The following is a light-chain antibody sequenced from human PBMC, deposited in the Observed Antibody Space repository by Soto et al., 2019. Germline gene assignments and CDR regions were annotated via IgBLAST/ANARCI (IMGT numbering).Light chain of an antibody. CDR2: DAS. CDR1: QSISSW. J-gene: IGKJ1*01. CDR3: QQYHSYWK. V-gene: IGKV1-5*01. Sequence: DIQRTPSPSSLSASVRERVTLTCRASQSISSWLAWYQQKPGKAPKLLIYDASSLESGVPQRFSGSGSGTEFTLTISSLQTDDFSTYYCQQYHSYWKFGQGTKVDIK.